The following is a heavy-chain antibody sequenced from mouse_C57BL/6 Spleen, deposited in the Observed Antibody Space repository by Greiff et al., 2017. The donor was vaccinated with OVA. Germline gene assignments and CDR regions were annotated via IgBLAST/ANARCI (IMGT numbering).Heavy chain of an antibody. D-gene: IGHD2-2*01. CDR2: IDPENGDT. CDR3: TTGFYGYGFAY. J-gene: IGHJ3*01. Sequence: DVKLVESGAELVRPGASVKLSCTASGFNIKDDYMHWVKQRPEQGLEWIGWIDPENGDTEYASKFQGKATITADTSSNTAYLQLSSLTSEDTAVYYCTTGFYGYGFAYWGQGTLVTVSA. V-gene: IGHV14-4*01. CDR1: GFNIKDDY.